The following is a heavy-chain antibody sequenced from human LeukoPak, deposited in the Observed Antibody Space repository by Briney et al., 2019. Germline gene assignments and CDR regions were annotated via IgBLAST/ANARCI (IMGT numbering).Heavy chain of an antibody. CDR1: GGSFSGHY. J-gene: IGHJ4*02. V-gene: IGHV4-34*01. CDR2: INHSGST. Sequence: SETLSLTCAVYGGSFSGHYWSWIRQPPGKGLEWIGEINHSGSTNYNPSLKSRVTISVDTSKNQFSLKLSSVTAADTAVYYCARRNGYSSSWFLRGYYFDYWGQGTLVTVSS. CDR3: ARRNGYSSSWFLRGYYFDY. D-gene: IGHD6-13*01.